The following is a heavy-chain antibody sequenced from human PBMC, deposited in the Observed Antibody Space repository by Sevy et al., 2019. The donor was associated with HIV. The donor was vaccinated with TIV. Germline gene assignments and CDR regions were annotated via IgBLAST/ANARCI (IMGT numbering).Heavy chain of an antibody. Sequence: ASVKVSCKASGFTFTSSAMQWVRQARGQRLEWIGWIVVGSGNTNYAQKFQERVTITRDISTSTAYMELSSLRSEDTAVYYCAVVVGATLGYWGQGTLVTVSS. D-gene: IGHD1-26*01. J-gene: IGHJ4*02. CDR2: IVVGSGNT. CDR3: AVVVGATLGY. CDR1: GFTFTSSA. V-gene: IGHV1-58*02.